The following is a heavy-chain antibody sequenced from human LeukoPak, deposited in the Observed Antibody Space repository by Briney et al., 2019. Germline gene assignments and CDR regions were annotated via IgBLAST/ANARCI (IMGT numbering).Heavy chain of an antibody. V-gene: IGHV4-4*02. Sequence: NPSETLSLTCAVSGDSISSSHWWSWVRQSPGKGLEWIGEIYHSGNTNYNPSLKSRVAISLDKSSNHFSLRLTSVTAADTAMYFCVREEMPGKFDYWGQGILVTVSS. CDR1: GDSISSSHW. J-gene: IGHJ4*02. CDR2: IYHSGNT. CDR3: VREEMPGKFDY. D-gene: IGHD1-26*01.